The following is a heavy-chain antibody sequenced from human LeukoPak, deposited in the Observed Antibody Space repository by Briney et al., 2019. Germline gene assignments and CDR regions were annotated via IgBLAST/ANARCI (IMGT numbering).Heavy chain of an antibody. J-gene: IGHJ5*02. Sequence: GGSLRLSCAASGFTFSSYGMHWVRQAPGKGLEWVAVISYDGSNKYYADSVKGRFTISRDNSKNTLYLQINSLRAEDTAVYYCAKERIEATAYSWLDPWGQGTLVTVSS. CDR2: ISYDGSNK. D-gene: IGHD5-12*01. CDR3: AKERIEATAYSWLDP. CDR1: GFTFSSYG. V-gene: IGHV3-30*18.